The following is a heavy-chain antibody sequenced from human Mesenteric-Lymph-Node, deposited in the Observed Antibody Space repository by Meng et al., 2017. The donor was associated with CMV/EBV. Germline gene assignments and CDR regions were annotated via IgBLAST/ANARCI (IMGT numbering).Heavy chain of an antibody. CDR1: YTVTELS. V-gene: IGHV1-24*01. J-gene: IGHJ4*02. CDR3: ATVPYCSSTSCYYYFDY. Sequence: YTVTELSMHGVRQAPGKGLEWMGGFDPEDGETIYAQKFQGRVTMTEDTSTDTAYMELSSLRSEDTAVYYCATVPYCSSTSCYYYFDYWGQGTLVTVSS. CDR2: FDPEDGET. D-gene: IGHD2-2*01.